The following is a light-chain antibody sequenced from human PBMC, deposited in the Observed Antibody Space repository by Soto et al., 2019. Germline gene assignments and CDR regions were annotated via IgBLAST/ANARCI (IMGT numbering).Light chain of an antibody. V-gene: IGLV2-11*01. CDR3: CSYSGSYTFAV. J-gene: IGLJ2*01. Sequence: QSALTQPRSVSGSPGQSVTISCTGTSSDVGGYNYVSWYQQHPGKAPKLMIYDVSKRPSGVPDRFSGYKSGNTASLTISGLQAEDEADYSCCSYSGSYTFAVFVGGTQLTVL. CDR2: DVS. CDR1: SSDVGGYNY.